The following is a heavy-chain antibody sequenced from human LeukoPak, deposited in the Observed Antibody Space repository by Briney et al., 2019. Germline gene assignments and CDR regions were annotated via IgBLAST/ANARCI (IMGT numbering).Heavy chain of an antibody. D-gene: IGHD5-12*01. CDR3: ARDYSAYSDYYYYYMDV. CDR1: GFTFGSYS. J-gene: IGHJ6*03. V-gene: IGHV3-48*04. Sequence: PGGSLRLSCAASGFTFGSYSMNWVRQAPGKGLERVSYIRGSSSAIYYADSVKGRFTISRDNAKNSLYLQMNSLRAEDTAGYYCARDYSAYSDYYYYYMDVWGKGTTVTVSS. CDR2: IRGSSSAI.